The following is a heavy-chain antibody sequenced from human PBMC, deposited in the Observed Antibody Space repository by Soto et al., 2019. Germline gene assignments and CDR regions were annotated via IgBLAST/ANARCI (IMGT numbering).Heavy chain of an antibody. CDR1: GGPIKTGDYY. Sequence: PSETLSLTGNLSGGPIKTGDYYWNSIRQPPGKGLEWIGYVFYSGATNYSPSRKSRAAISMDTSRNQFSLSLTSVTAADAAVYYCARAGFSYGHLLFWGQGIRVTVSS. J-gene: IGHJ4*02. V-gene: IGHV4-30-4*01. CDR3: ARAGFSYGHLLF. D-gene: IGHD3-10*01. CDR2: VFYSGAT.